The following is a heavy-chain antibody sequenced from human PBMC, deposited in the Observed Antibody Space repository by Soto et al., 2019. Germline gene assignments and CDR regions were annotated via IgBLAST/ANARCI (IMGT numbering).Heavy chain of an antibody. CDR3: ARRSGFKYYFWSGSYGQ. CDR2: IYYTGTT. D-gene: IGHD3-3*01. CDR1: GGSIGNSDYY. V-gene: IGHV4-39*01. J-gene: IGHJ4*02. Sequence: QLQLQESGPGLVKPSETLSLTCTVSGGSIGNSDYYWGWIRQPPGKGLEWIANIYYTGTTYYNPSLKLRVTISVDTSKNQFSLRLSSVTAADTAVYYCARRSGFKYYFWSGSYGQWGQGTLVSVSS.